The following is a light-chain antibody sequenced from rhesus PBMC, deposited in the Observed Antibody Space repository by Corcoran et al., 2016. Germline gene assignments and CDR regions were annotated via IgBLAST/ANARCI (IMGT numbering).Light chain of an antibody. V-gene: IGKV1-74*01. CDR3: QHSYGTPFT. CDR1: ENVNNY. CDR2: AAS. J-gene: IGKJ3*01. Sequence: DIQMTQSPSSLSASVGDRVTITCRASENVNNYLHWYQQNPGKAPKLLIYAASTLHSGVPSRFSGSGSGTDYTFSISSLQPEDVATYYCQHSYGTPFTFGPGTKLDIK.